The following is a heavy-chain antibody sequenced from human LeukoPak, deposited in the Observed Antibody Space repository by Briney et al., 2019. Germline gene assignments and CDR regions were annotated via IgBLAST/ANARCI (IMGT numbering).Heavy chain of an antibody. CDR2: IYFAGTT. Sequence: SETLSLTCSVSGGSVNKFYWSWIRQSPGKGLEWIGNIYFAGTTTFNPSLKSRVTMSVDTSKNQFSLKLSSVTAADTAVYYCARGLFGTGYAHFDYWGQGTLVTASS. J-gene: IGHJ4*02. D-gene: IGHD3-9*01. CDR1: GGSVNKFY. CDR3: ARGLFGTGYAHFDY. V-gene: IGHV4-59*02.